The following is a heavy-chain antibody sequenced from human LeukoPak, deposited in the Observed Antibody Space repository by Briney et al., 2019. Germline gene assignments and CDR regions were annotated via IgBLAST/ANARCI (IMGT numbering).Heavy chain of an antibody. D-gene: IGHD3-22*01. V-gene: IGHV3-21*04. CDR2: ITSSSSYI. CDR3: ARVGYYYDSSGYYYFDY. J-gene: IGHJ4*02. Sequence: GGSLRLSCAASGFTFSTYNMNWVRQAPGKGLEWVSSITSSSSYIYYADSVKGRFTISRDNAKNSLYLQMNSLRAEDTAVYYCARVGYYYDSSGYYYFDYWGQGTLVTVSS. CDR1: GFTFSTYN.